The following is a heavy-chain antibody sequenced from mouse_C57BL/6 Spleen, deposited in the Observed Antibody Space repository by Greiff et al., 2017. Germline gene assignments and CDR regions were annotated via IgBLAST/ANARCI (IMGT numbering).Heavy chain of an antibody. J-gene: IGHJ2*01. CDR2: IYPGSGNT. Sequence: VQLQQSGPELVKPGASVKISCKASGYSFTSYYIHWVKQRPGQGLEWIGWIYPGSGNTKYNEKFKGKATLTADTSSSTAYMQLSSLTSEDSAVYYCARLGGTFFFDYWGQGTTLTVSS. CDR1: GYSFTSYY. V-gene: IGHV1-66*01. CDR3: ARLGGTFFFDY. D-gene: IGHD4-1*01.